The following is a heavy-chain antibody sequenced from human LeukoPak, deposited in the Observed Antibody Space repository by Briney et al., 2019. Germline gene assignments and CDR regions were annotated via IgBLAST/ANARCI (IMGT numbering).Heavy chain of an antibody. CDR2: INSNGSST. Sequence: WGSLCLSCAASGVTFSSYWMHWVRQPPGKGLEWVWRINSNGSSTSYAAPVNGRSTISRTYAKNTLFLQMNGLRAEDTAVYYCARGPRIAAAGRARFDPWGQGTLVTVSS. V-gene: IGHV3-74*01. CDR3: ARGPRIAAAGRARFDP. CDR1: GVTFSSYW. J-gene: IGHJ5*02. D-gene: IGHD6-13*01.